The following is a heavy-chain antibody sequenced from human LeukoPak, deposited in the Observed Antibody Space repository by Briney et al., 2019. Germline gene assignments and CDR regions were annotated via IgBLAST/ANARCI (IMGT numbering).Heavy chain of an antibody. CDR2: ISSNGGST. J-gene: IGHJ6*02. V-gene: IGHV3-64D*09. D-gene: IGHD6-19*01. Sequence: GGSLRLSCSASGFTFSSYAMHWVRQAPGKGLEYVSAISSNGGSTYYAGSVKGRFTISRDNSENTLYLQMSSLRAEDTAVYYCVKYPIAVAGNPYYYYGMDVWGQGTTVTVSS. CDR3: VKYPIAVAGNPYYYYGMDV. CDR1: GFTFSSYA.